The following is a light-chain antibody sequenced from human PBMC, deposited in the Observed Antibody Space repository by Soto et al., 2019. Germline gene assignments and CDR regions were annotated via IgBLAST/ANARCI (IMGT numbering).Light chain of an antibody. V-gene: IGKV3-11*01. Sequence: EIVLTQSPGTLSLSPGERATLSCRASQSVSSSLAWYQQKPGQAPRLLIHDASNRATGIPARFSGSGSGTDFTLTISSLEPEDFAVYYCQQRSNWPITFGQGTRLENK. CDR2: DAS. CDR1: QSVSSS. CDR3: QQRSNWPIT. J-gene: IGKJ5*01.